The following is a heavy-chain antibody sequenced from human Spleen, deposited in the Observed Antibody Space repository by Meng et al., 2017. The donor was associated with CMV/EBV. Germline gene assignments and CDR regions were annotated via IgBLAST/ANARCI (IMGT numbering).Heavy chain of an antibody. Sequence: GESLKISCAASGFLFSNYEMHWVRQAPGKGLEWVASIRYDESNKYYADSVRGRFTISRENSKNTLYLQMNSLRAEDTAVYYCASNVDTAMVYFDYWGQGTLVTVSS. J-gene: IGHJ4*02. V-gene: IGHV3-30*02. CDR2: IRYDESNK. D-gene: IGHD5-18*01. CDR1: GFLFSNYE. CDR3: ASNVDTAMVYFDY.